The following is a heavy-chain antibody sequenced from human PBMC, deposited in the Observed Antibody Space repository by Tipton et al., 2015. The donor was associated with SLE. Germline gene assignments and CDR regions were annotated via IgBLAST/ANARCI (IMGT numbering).Heavy chain of an antibody. Sequence: TLSLTCTVSGGSISSHYWSWIRQPPGKGLEWIGYISYSGSTNYNPSPKSRVTILVDTSRNHFSLKLSSVTAADTAVHYCARDRRSWGGSNAFDVWGQGTLVTVSS. CDR1: GGSISSHY. CDR3: ARDRRSWGGSNAFDV. V-gene: IGHV4-59*11. CDR2: ISYSGST. J-gene: IGHJ3*01. D-gene: IGHD3-16*01.